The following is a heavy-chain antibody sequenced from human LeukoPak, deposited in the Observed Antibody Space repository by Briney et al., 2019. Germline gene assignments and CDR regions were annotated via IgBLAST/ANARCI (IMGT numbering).Heavy chain of an antibody. CDR1: GYTFTGYY. Sequence: ASVKVSCKASGYTFTGYYMHWVRQAPGQGLEWMGWINPNSGGTNYAQKFQGRVTMTRDTSISTAYMELSRLRSDDTAVYSCARDRAYGDYYYYYYMDVWGKGTTVTVSS. CDR2: INPNSGGT. D-gene: IGHD4-17*01. J-gene: IGHJ6*03. CDR3: ARDRAYGDYYYYYYMDV. V-gene: IGHV1-2*02.